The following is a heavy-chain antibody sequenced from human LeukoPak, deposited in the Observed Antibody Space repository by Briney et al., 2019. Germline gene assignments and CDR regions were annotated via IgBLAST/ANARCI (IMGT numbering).Heavy chain of an antibody. CDR1: GFTFSSYS. J-gene: IGHJ3*02. V-gene: IGHV3-33*08. Sequence: PGGSLRLSCSASGFTFSSYSMNWVRQAPGKGLEWVAVIWYDGSNKYYADSVKGRFTISRDNSKNTLYLQMNSLRAEDTAVYYCASPGYSGFLDGVDIWGQGTMVTVSS. D-gene: IGHD5-12*01. CDR3: ASPGYSGFLDGVDI. CDR2: IWYDGSNK.